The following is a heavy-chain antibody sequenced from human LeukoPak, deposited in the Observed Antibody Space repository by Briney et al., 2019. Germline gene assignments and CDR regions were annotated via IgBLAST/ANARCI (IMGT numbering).Heavy chain of an antibody. D-gene: IGHD3-10*01. CDR2: INSDGSST. CDR3: AREGWFGELLYYFDY. J-gene: IGHJ4*02. V-gene: IGHV3-74*01. Sequence: TGGSLRLSCAASGFTFSSYWMHWVRQAPGKGLVWVSRINSDGSSTSYADSVKGRFTISRDNAKNTLYLQMNSLRAEDTAVYYCAREGWFGELLYYFDYWGQGTLVTVSS. CDR1: GFTFSSYW.